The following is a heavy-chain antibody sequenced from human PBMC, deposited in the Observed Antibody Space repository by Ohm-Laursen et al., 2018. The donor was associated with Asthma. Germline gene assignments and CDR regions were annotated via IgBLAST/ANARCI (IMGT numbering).Heavy chain of an antibody. Sequence: ASVKVSCKASGYTFTSYYMHWVRQAPGQGLEWTGIINPSGGSTSYAQKFQGRVTMTRDTSTSTVYMELSSLRSEDTAVYYCARVQFSGSWYNWFDPWGQGTLVTVSS. CDR2: INPSGGST. J-gene: IGHJ5*02. V-gene: IGHV1-46*01. CDR1: GYTFTSYY. D-gene: IGHD6-13*01. CDR3: ARVQFSGSWYNWFDP.